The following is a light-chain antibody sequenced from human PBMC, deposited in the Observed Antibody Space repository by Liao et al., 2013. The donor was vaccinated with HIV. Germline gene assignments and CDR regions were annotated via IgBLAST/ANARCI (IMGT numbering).Light chain of an antibody. V-gene: IGLV3-21*01. CDR1: NIGSKT. CDR2: YDS. Sequence: SYVLTQPPSVSVAPGKTARIPCGGNNIGSKTVHWYQQKPGQAPVLVIYYDSDRPSGIPERFSGSNSGNTATLTISRVEAGDEADYYCQVWDRSSDIGVFGTGTKVTVL. CDR3: QVWDRSSDIGV. J-gene: IGLJ1*01.